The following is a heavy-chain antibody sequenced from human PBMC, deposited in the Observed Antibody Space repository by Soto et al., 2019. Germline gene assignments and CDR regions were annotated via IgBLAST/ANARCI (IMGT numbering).Heavy chain of an antibody. J-gene: IGHJ4*02. CDR1: GFTFSNAW. CDR2: INTNTDGGTA. V-gene: IGHV3-15*01. Sequence: EVQLVESGGGLVKPGGSLRLSCAASGFTFSNAWMSWVRQAPGKGLEWVGRINTNTDGGTADYAAPVNGRFTISRDDSKNTLYLQRNSLKTEDTAVYYCTAGIGDYWGQGTLVTVSS. CDR3: TAGIGDY.